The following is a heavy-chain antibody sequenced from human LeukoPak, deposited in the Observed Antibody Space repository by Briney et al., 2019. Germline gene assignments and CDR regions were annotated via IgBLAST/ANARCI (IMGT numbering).Heavy chain of an antibody. D-gene: IGHD3-10*01. J-gene: IGHJ6*03. CDR3: ATTRGVITLDGYHCYIDV. V-gene: IGHV4-34*01. CDR2: INHSGNT. Sequence: PSETLSLTCAVYGGSFSDFYCTWIRQPPGKGLEWIGEINHSGNTKYNPSLKSRVTILLDTSKNQFSLKVRSVTAADTAVYYCATTRGVITLDGYHCYIDVWGIGTTVTVSS. CDR1: GGSFSDFY.